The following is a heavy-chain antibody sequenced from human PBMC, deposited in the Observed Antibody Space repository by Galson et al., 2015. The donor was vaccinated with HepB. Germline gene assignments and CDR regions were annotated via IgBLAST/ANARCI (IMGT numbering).Heavy chain of an antibody. D-gene: IGHD5-12*01. CDR2: IWYDGSNK. J-gene: IGHJ6*03. CDR3: ARAGYSGYRYYYYYYMDV. Sequence: SLRLSCAASGFTFSSYGMHWVRQAPGKGLEWVAVIWYDGSNKYYADSVKGRFTISRDNSKNTLYLQMNSLRAEDTAVYYCARAGYSGYRYYYYYYMDVWGKGTTVTVSS. V-gene: IGHV3-33*01. CDR1: GFTFSSYG.